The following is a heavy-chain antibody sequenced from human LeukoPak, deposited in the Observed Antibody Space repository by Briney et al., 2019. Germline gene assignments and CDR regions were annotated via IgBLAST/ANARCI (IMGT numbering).Heavy chain of an antibody. V-gene: IGHV3-30*04. CDR1: GFTLSSYA. D-gene: IGHD6-6*01. CDR3: ARDNGIAAPFDY. J-gene: IGHJ4*02. Sequence: PGGSLRLSCAASGFTLSSYAMHWVRQAPGKGLEWVAVISYDGSNKYYADSVKGRFTISRDNSKNTLYLQMNSLRAEDTAVYYCARDNGIAAPFDYWGQGTLVTVSS. CDR2: ISYDGSNK.